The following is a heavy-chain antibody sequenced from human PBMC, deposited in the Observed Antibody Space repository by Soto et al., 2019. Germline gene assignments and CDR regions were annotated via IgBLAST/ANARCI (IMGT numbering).Heavy chain of an antibody. CDR2: INHSGST. Sequence: SETLSLTCAVYGGSFSGYYWSWIHQPPGKGLEWIGEINHSGSTNYNPSLKSRVTISVDTSKNQFSLKLSSVTAADTAVYYCARVGVPAASNYYYYYMDVWGKGTTVTVSS. CDR1: GGSFSGYY. V-gene: IGHV4-34*01. CDR3: ARVGVPAASNYYYYYMDV. D-gene: IGHD2-2*01. J-gene: IGHJ6*03.